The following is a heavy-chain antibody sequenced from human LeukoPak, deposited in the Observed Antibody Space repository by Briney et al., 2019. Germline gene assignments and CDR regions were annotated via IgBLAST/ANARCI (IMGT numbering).Heavy chain of an antibody. CDR3: ARYVVPSSLDY. CDR2: VSSSSYYI. J-gene: IGHJ4*02. V-gene: IGHV3-21*01. CDR1: GFTFSSYS. Sequence: GGSLRLSCAASGFTFSSYSMNWVRQAPGKGLEWVSYVSSSSYYIYYADSVKGRFTISRDNAKNSLYLQMNSLRVEDTAVYFCARYVVPSSLDYWGQGTLVTVSS. D-gene: IGHD2-15*01.